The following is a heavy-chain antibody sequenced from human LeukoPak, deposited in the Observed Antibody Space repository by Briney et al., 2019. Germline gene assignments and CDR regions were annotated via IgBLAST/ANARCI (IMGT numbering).Heavy chain of an antibody. Sequence: PGGSLRLSCAASGFTFSSYAMSWVRQAPGKGLEWVSAISGSGGSTYYADSVKGRFTISRDNSKNTLYLQMNSLRAEDAAVYYCASESGYSYGRRFDYWGQGTLVTVSS. CDR3: ASESGYSYGRRFDY. V-gene: IGHV3-23*01. J-gene: IGHJ4*02. D-gene: IGHD5-18*01. CDR1: GFTFSSYA. CDR2: ISGSGGST.